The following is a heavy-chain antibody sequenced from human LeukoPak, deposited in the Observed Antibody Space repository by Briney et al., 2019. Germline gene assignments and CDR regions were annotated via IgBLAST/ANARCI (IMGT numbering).Heavy chain of an antibody. V-gene: IGHV3-74*01. CDR3: AREDYCSGGSCLENWFDH. CDR2: INSDGSNT. D-gene: IGHD2-15*01. J-gene: IGHJ5*02. Sequence: GGSLRLSCAASGFILSNYWMHWVRHAPGKGPVWVSRINSDGSNTRYADSVKGRFTISRDNAKNTLYLQMNSLRDEDTAVYYCAREDYCSGGSCLENWFDHWGQGTLVTVSS. CDR1: GFILSNYW.